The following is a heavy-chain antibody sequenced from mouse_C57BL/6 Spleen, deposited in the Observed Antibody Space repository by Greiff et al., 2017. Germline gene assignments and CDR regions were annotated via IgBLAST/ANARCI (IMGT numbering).Heavy chain of an antibody. J-gene: IGHJ1*03. CDR1: GFNIKDYY. CDR2: IVPEDGDT. CDR3: TTFTTGGYFDV. V-gene: IGHV14-1*01. D-gene: IGHD1-1*01. Sequence: VQLQQSGAELVRPGASVKLSCTASGFNIKDYYMHWVKQRPEQGLEWIGRIVPEDGDTEYAPKFQGKATMTADTSPNTAYLQLSDLTAEDTAVYYCTTFTTGGYFDVWGTGTTVTVSS.